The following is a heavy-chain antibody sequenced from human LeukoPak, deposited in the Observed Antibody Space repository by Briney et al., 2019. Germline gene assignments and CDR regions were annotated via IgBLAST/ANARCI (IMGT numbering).Heavy chain of an antibody. D-gene: IGHD3-10*01. CDR2: IYSGGST. J-gene: IGHJ3*02. CDR3: AKDLRRRYYFGSGSRGGTFDI. CDR1: GFTVSSNY. Sequence: GGSLRLSCAASGFTVSSNYMSWVRQAPGKGLEWVSVIYSGGSTYYADSVKGRFTISRDNSKNTLYLQMNSLRAEDTAVYYCAKDLRRRYYFGSGSRGGTFDIWGQGTMVTVSS. V-gene: IGHV3-53*05.